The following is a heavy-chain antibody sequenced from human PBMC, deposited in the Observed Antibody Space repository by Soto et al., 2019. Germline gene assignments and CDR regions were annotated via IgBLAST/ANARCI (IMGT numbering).Heavy chain of an antibody. V-gene: IGHV3-7*01. J-gene: IGHJ4*02. CDR1: GYTYSTNW. Sequence: GATLRHACVTSGYTYSTNWTTWDRRGPGMGMEWVAGIKEDASEEVYVDSVKGRFSISRDNAKNSLYLQLNSLRAEDTAVYYCATAISSPFSNFDSWGQGSLVSVSS. D-gene: IGHD3-3*02. CDR3: ATAISSPFSNFDS. CDR2: IKEDASEE.